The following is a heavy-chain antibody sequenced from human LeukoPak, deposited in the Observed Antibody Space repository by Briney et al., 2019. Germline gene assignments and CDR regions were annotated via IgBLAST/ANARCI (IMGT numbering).Heavy chain of an antibody. CDR3: AHRLDGDDTPYFDY. CDR2: IYWNVDR. D-gene: IGHD3-10*01. CDR1: GFSLSTRGVG. Sequence: SGPTLVEPPQALTLTCTFPGFSLSTRGVGVGWIRQPPGKALGRFALIYWNVDRRYSPSLKSRLPLPKDTSKNPVVLTMPNMDPVDTATYYYAHRLDGDDTPYFDYWGQGTLVTVSS. V-gene: IGHV2-5*01. J-gene: IGHJ4*02.